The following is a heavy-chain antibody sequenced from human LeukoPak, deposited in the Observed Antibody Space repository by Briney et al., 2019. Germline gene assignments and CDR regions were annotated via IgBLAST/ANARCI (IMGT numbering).Heavy chain of an antibody. CDR1: GFTFNSYG. Sequence: GGSLRLSCAASGFTFNSYGMHWVRQAPGKGLEWVAAVTYDGSNKYYADSVKGRFTISRDNSKNTLYLQMNSLRHDDRAVYYCAKDYYGSGSYSLSYQYYGADVWGKGTTVTVSS. V-gene: IGHV3-30*18. D-gene: IGHD3-10*01. CDR2: VTYDGSNK. CDR3: AKDYYGSGSYSLSYQYYGADV. J-gene: IGHJ6*04.